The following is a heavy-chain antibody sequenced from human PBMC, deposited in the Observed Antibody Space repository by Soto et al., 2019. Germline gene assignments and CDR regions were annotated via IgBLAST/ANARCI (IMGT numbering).Heavy chain of an antibody. Sequence: ASLKVSCKVSGYTLTELSMHWVRQAPGKGLEWMGGFDPEDGETIYAQKFQGRVTMTEDTSTDTAYMELSSLRSEDTAVYYCATDSVAGYSFDYWGQGTLVTVS. CDR2: FDPEDGET. J-gene: IGHJ4*02. D-gene: IGHD6-19*01. CDR1: GYTLTELS. V-gene: IGHV1-24*01. CDR3: ATDSVAGYSFDY.